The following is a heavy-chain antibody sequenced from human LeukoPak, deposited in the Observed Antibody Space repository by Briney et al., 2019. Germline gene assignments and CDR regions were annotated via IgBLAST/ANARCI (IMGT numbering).Heavy chain of an antibody. J-gene: IGHJ3*02. CDR1: GGSISSYY. V-gene: IGHV4-59*01. CDR3: ARDGTPTKDAFDI. Sequence: SETLSLTCTVSGGSISSYYWSWIRQPPGKGLEWIGYIYYSGSTNYNPSLKSRVTISVDTSKNQFSLKLSSVTAADTAVYYCARDGTPTKDAFDIWGQGTMVTVSS. D-gene: IGHD1-26*01. CDR2: IYYSGST.